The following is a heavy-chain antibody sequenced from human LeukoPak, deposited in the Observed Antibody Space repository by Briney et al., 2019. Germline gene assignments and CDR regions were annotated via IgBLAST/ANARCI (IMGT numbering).Heavy chain of an antibody. D-gene: IGHD5-12*01. CDR2: INWDGGNT. CDR3: ARAYSGYENYYYYYYTDV. CDR1: GFTFDDYG. Sequence: GGSLRLSCAASGFTFDDYGMSWVRQAPGKGLEWVSGINWDGGNTGYADSVRGRFTISRDNAKNSLYLQMNSLRAEDTALDYCARAYSGYENYYYYYYTDVWGKGTTVTVSS. V-gene: IGHV3-20*04. J-gene: IGHJ6*03.